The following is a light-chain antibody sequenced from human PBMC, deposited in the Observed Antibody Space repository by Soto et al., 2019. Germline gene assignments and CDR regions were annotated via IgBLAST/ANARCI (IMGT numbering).Light chain of an antibody. J-gene: IGKJ4*01. V-gene: IGKV1-12*01. CDR1: QCISSW. CDR3: QQANSFPLT. CDR2: AAS. Sequence: DIQMTQSPSSVSASVGGRVTITCRASQCISSWLAWYQQKPGKAPNLLIYAASSLHSGVPSRFSGSGSGTDFTLTISSLQPEDFATYYCQQANSFPLTFGGGTKVDIK.